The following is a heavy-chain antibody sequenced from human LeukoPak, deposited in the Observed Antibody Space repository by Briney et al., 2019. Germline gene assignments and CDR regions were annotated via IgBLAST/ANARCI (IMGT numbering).Heavy chain of an antibody. J-gene: IGHJ5*02. V-gene: IGHV1-8*01. D-gene: IGHD3-10*01. Sequence: ASVKVSCKASGYTFTSYDINWVRQATGQGLEWMGWMNPNSGNTGYAQKFQGRVTITRNTSISTAYMELSSLRSEDTAVYYCARLVLWFGELSWFDPWGQGTLVTVSS. CDR1: GYTFTSYD. CDR3: ARLVLWFGELSWFDP. CDR2: MNPNSGNT.